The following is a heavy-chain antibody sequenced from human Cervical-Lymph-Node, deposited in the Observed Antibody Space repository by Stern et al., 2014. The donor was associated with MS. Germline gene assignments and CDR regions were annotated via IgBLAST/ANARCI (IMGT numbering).Heavy chain of an antibody. CDR3: ARESQRGYFYGLDV. CDR1: GYTFTNYY. CDR2: TNPNTGGT. D-gene: IGHD5-24*01. Sequence: MQLVESGADVKKPGASVKVSCKASGYTFTNYYIHWVRQAPGQGLEWMGRTNPNTGGTSYAQKFQGRVTMSRDTSISTAYMELKSLRSDDTAVYYCARESQRGYFYGLDVWGQGTTVTVSS. J-gene: IGHJ6*02. V-gene: IGHV1-2*06.